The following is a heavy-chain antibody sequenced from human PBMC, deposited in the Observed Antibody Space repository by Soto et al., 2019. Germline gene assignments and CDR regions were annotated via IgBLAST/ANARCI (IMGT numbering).Heavy chain of an antibody. Sequence: QVQLVESGGGVVQPGRSLRLSCAASGFTFSNYGMHWVRQAPGKGLEWVAVIIYDGSNKKYADSVKGRFIISRDNAKNTLYLQVNSLKTEDTGVYYWATRSPTHAMDVWGQGTTVTVSS. J-gene: IGHJ6*02. V-gene: IGHV3-30*03. CDR3: ATRSPTHAMDV. CDR1: GFTFSNYG. CDR2: IIYDGSNK.